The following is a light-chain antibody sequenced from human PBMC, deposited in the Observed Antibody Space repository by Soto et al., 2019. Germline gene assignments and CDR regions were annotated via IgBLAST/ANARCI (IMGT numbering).Light chain of an antibody. CDR3: NSHTRTSTPV. V-gene: IGLV2-14*03. CDR2: DIN. J-gene: IGLJ3*02. CDR1: STDIGFYDY. Sequence: QSALTQPASVSGSPGQSITISCTETSTDIGFYDYVSWYQQHPGKAPKLIIYDINNRPSGVSNRFSGSKSGNTASLTISGLQAEDEADYYCNSHTRTSTPVFGGGTKVTVL.